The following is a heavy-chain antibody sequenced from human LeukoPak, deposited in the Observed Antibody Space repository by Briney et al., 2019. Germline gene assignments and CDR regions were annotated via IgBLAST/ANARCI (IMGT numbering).Heavy chain of an antibody. Sequence: VASVKVSCKASGYTFTDYYMHWVRQAPGQGLEWMGWINPNSGGTNYAQKFQGRVTMTRDTSISTAYMELSRLRSDDTAVYYCARDLSGSYGFVYWGQGTLVTVSS. CDR3: ARDLSGSYGFVY. CDR2: INPNSGGT. D-gene: IGHD1-26*01. J-gene: IGHJ4*02. CDR1: GYTFTDYY. V-gene: IGHV1-2*02.